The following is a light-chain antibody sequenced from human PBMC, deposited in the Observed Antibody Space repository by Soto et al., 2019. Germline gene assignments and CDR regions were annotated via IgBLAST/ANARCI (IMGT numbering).Light chain of an antibody. V-gene: IGLV1-51*01. CDR2: DNN. CDR3: GSWDSSLSAYV. Sequence: QSVLTQPPSVSAAPGQKVTISCSGSSSNVGNNYVSWYQQLPGTAPKLLIYDNNKRPSGIPGRFSGSKSGTSATLGITGFQTGDEADYYCGSWDSSLSAYVFGTGTKVTVL. J-gene: IGLJ1*01. CDR1: SSNVGNNY.